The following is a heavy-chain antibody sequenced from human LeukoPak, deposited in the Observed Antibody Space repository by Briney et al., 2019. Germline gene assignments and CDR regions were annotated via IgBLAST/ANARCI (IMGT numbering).Heavy chain of an antibody. Sequence: SGGSLRLSWAASGFTFSTYWMGWVRQAPGKGLQWVANIKQDGSEKSYVDSVKGRFTISRDNAKNSLYLQMNSLRAEDTAVYYCARDASTAGTTWDYWGQGTLVTVSS. CDR1: GFTFSTYW. V-gene: IGHV3-7*01. CDR2: IKQDGSEK. CDR3: ARDASTAGTTWDY. J-gene: IGHJ4*02. D-gene: IGHD1-1*01.